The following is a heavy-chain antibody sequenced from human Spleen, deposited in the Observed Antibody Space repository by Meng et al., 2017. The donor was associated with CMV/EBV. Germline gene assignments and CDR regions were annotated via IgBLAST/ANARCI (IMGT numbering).Heavy chain of an antibody. CDR2: IHPSDSGT. Sequence: GESLKISCKCSGYNFPSHWIGWVRQMPGRGLEWMGIIHPSDSGTRYSPSFQGQVTISADKSSTTAYLQWSSLKASDTAVYYCARRMSGSVWYQPFDYWGQGTLVTVSS. V-gene: IGHV5-51*01. CDR1: GYNFPSHW. J-gene: IGHJ4*02. D-gene: IGHD6-19*01. CDR3: ARRMSGSVWYQPFDY.